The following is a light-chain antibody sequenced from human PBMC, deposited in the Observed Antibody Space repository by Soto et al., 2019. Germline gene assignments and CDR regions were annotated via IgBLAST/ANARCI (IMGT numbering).Light chain of an antibody. CDR1: QSVSSN. CDR2: GAS. Sequence: EIVMTQSPATLSVSPGERATLSCRASQSVSSNLAWYQQKPGQPPRLLIYGASTRATGIPARFSGSGSGTEFTLTISSLQSEDFAVYYCQQYNNWPGVTFGPGTKVDIK. CDR3: QQYNNWPGVT. J-gene: IGKJ3*01. V-gene: IGKV3-15*01.